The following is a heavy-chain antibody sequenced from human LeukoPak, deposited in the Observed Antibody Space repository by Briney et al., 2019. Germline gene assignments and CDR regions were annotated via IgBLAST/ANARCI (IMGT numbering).Heavy chain of an antibody. CDR1: GYTFTSYD. D-gene: IGHD2-2*01. Sequence: ASVKVSCKASGYTFTSYDINWVRQATGQGLEWMGWMNPNSGNTGYAQKFQGRVTMTRDTSISTAYMELSRLRSDDTAVYYCARTIVVVPAARDYYYYYGMDVWGQGTTVTVSS. CDR3: ARTIVVVPAARDYYYYYGMDV. CDR2: MNPNSGNT. V-gene: IGHV1-8*01. J-gene: IGHJ6*02.